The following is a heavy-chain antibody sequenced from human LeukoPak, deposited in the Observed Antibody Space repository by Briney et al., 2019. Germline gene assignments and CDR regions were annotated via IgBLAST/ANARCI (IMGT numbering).Heavy chain of an antibody. J-gene: IGHJ6*03. V-gene: IGHV3-30*04. D-gene: IGHD5-24*01. CDR3: ARRDDYNYHYYYKDV. CDR1: GFTFSSYS. CDR2: ISYDGSNK. Sequence: GGSLRLSCAASGFTFSSYSMHWVRQAPGKGLEWVAVISYDGSNKYYADSVKGRFTISRDNSKNTLYLQMNSLRVEDTAVYYCARRDDYNYHYYYKDVWGKGTTVTVSS.